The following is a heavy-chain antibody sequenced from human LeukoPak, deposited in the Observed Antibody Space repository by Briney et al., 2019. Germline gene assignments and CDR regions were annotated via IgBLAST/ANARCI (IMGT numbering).Heavy chain of an antibody. V-gene: IGHV4-59*01. CDR2: ISNSGST. CDR3: ARDKHLGFSSGTKYYPYYFDS. D-gene: IGHD2-2*03. J-gene: IGHJ4*02. CDR1: GGSITASY. Sequence: KPSETLSLTCTVSGGSITASYWTWVRQPPGKGLEYIGYISNSGSTNYNPFLKSRVTISVDTAKNHLSVNLTSVTDADTAVYYCARDKHLGFSSGTKYYPYYFDSWGQGIQVTVSS.